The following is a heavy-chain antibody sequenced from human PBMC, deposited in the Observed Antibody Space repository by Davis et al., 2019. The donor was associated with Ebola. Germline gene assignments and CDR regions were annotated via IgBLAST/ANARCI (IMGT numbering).Heavy chain of an antibody. V-gene: IGHV4-34*01. CDR2: IHHSGST. CDR3: ARGQRIAVAGTLTYYYYYGMDV. D-gene: IGHD6-19*01. CDR1: GGSFSGYY. J-gene: IGHJ6*02. Sequence: MPSETLSLTCAVYGGSFSGYYWSWIRQPPGKWLEWIGEIHHSGSTNYNPSLKSRVTISVDTSKNQFSLKLSSVTAADTAVYYCARGQRIAVAGTLTYYYYYGMDVWGQGTTVTVSS.